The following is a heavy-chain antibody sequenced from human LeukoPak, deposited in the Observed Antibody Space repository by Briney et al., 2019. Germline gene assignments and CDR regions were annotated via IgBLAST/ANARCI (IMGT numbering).Heavy chain of an antibody. CDR3: ARHEYSGSYYGLSWFDP. J-gene: IGHJ5*02. CDR1: GGSISSSGYY. V-gene: IGHV4-39*01. D-gene: IGHD1-26*01. Sequence: SETLSLTCTVSGGSISSSGYYWGWIRQPPGKGLEWIASIYYSGSTYYNPSLKSRVTISVDTSKNQLSLKLSSLTAADTAVYFCARHEYSGSYYGLSWFDPWGQGTLVTVS. CDR2: IYYSGST.